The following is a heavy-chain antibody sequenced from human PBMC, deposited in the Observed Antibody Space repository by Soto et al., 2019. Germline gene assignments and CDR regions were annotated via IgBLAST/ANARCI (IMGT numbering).Heavy chain of an antibody. Sequence: HPGKGLEWIGYIYYSGSTYYNPSLKSRVTISVDTSKNQFSLKLSSVTAADTAVYYCARGVSSSSGPVDYWGQRTLVTVSS. D-gene: IGHD6-13*01. CDR3: ARGVSSSSGPVDY. V-gene: IGHV4-31*02. J-gene: IGHJ4*02. CDR2: IYYSGST.